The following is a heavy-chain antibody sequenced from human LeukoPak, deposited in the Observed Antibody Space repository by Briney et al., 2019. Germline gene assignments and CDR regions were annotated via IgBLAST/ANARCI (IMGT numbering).Heavy chain of an antibody. CDR1: GFTFSSYS. D-gene: IGHD3-22*01. CDR2: ISSSSYI. Sequence: GGSLRLSCAASGFTFSSYSMNWVRQAPGKGLEWVSSISSSSYIYYADSVKGRFTISRDNAKNSLYLQMNSLRAEDTAVYYCARREDSSGYNFDYWGQGTLVTVSS. J-gene: IGHJ4*02. CDR3: ARREDSSGYNFDY. V-gene: IGHV3-21*01.